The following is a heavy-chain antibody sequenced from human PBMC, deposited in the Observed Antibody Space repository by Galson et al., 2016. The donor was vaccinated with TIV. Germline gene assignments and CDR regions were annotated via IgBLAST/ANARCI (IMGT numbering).Heavy chain of an antibody. J-gene: IGHJ6*02. CDR2: ISNGGSTT. V-gene: IGHV3-11*04. D-gene: IGHD3-22*01. Sequence: SLRLSCAVSGFTFTDYYMNWIRQAPGKGLGWVSYISNGGSTTYYADFVKGRFTISRDNAKNSLYLHMSSLRAEDTAVYYCARAITMRVADYYYGMDVWGQGTAVTVSS. CDR1: GFTFTDYY. CDR3: ARAITMRVADYYYGMDV.